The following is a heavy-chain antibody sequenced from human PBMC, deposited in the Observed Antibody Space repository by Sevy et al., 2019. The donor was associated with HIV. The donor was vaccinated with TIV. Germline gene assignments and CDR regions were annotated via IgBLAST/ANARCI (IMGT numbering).Heavy chain of an antibody. J-gene: IGHJ4*02. Sequence: GGFLRLSCLVSGFTFSSSWMMWARQAPGKGLERVANIKADGSESYYVDTVKGRFTISRDNAKNSLFLQMDGLRAEDTAVYYCARVIVAVAGGNDYFDYWGQGILVTVSS. D-gene: IGHD2-2*01. CDR3: ARVIVAVAGGNDYFDY. V-gene: IGHV3-7*04. CDR1: GFTFSSSW. CDR2: IKADGSES.